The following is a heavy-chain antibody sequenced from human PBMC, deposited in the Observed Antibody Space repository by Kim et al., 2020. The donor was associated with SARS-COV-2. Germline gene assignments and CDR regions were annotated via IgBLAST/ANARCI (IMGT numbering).Heavy chain of an antibody. CDR1: GFTFSSYG. V-gene: IGHV3-30*18. CDR3: AKDHCSFSSGHSSSSCYYYYMDV. J-gene: IGHJ6*03. Sequence: GGSLRLSCAASGFTFSSYGMHWVRQAPGKGLEWVAVISYDGSNKYYADSVKGRFTISRDNSKNTLYLQMNSLRAEDTAVYYCAKDHCSFSSGHSSSSCYYYYMDVWGKGTTVTVSS. CDR2: ISYDGSNK. D-gene: IGHD6-6*01.